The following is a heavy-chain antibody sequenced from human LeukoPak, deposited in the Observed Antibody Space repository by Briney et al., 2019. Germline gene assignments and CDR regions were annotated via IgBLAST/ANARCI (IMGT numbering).Heavy chain of an antibody. CDR3: ARILDSAWGELGY. CDR2: IYSGGST. D-gene: IGHD6-19*01. CDR1: GFTVSSNY. V-gene: IGHV3-66*01. Sequence: GGSLRLSCAAPGFTVSSNYMSWVRQAPGKGLEWVSIIYSGGSTYYTDSVKGRFTISRDNSKNTLYLQMNSLRAEDAAVYYCARILDSAWGELGYWGQGTLVTVSS. J-gene: IGHJ4*02.